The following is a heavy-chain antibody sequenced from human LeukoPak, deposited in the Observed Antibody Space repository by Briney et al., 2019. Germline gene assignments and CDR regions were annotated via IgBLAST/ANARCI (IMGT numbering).Heavy chain of an antibody. CDR3: ARDRGDGYN. D-gene: IGHD2-21*01. CDR1: GFTFSSYS. V-gene: IGHV3-48*04. Sequence: PGGSLRLFCAASGFTFSSYSMNWVRQAPGKGLEWVSYISSSSSTIYYADSVKGRFTISRDNAKNSLYLQMNSLRAEDTAVYYCARDRGDGYNWGQGTLVTVSS. J-gene: IGHJ4*02. CDR2: ISSSSSTI.